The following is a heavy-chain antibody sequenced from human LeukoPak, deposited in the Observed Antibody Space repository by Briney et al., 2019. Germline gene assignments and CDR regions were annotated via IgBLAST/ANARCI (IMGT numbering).Heavy chain of an antibody. V-gene: IGHV3-23*01. CDR2: ISGSGGST. J-gene: IGHJ4*02. D-gene: IGHD3-9*01. Sequence: GGSLRLSCAASGFTFSSYWMSWVRQAPGKGLEWVSAISGSGGSTYYADSVKGRFTISRDNSKNTLYLQMNSLRAEDTAVYYCAKFAGRLRYFDWLSKWEFDYWGQGTLVTVSS. CDR1: GFTFSSYW. CDR3: AKFAGRLRYFDWLSKWEFDY.